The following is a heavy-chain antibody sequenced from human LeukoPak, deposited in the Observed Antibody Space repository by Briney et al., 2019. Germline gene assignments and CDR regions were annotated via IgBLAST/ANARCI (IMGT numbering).Heavy chain of an antibody. J-gene: IGHJ4*02. CDR1: GFRFSTYW. D-gene: IGHD3-22*01. V-gene: IGHV3-33*08. CDR3: VRGYYAGRGHHFEY. Sequence: GGSLRLSCAASGFRFSTYWMHWVRHAPGKGLEWVTVIWSDGSNKYYADSVKGRFTISRDNSKNTLYLQMNSLRAEDTAVYYCVRGYYAGRGHHFEYWGQGTLVTVSS. CDR2: IWSDGSNK.